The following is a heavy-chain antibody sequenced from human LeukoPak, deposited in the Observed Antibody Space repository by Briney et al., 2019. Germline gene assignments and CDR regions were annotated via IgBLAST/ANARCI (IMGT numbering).Heavy chain of an antibody. D-gene: IGHD2-21*02. J-gene: IGHJ4*02. Sequence: GGYLRLSCAASGFSFSSYAMHWVRQAPGKGLEWVAVISYDGSNKYYADAVKGRFTISRDNFKKTLYLQMNSLRAEDSAVYYCARDAGVTYWGQGTLVTVSS. CDR3: ARDAGVTY. CDR2: ISYDGSNK. CDR1: GFSFSSYA. V-gene: IGHV3-30-3*01.